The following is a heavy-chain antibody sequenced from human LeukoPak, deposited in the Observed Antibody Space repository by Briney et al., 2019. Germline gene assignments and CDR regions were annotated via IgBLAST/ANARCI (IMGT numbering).Heavy chain of an antibody. Sequence: ASVKVSCKASGYTFTSYAIHWVRQAPGQRLEWMGWISAGNGNTKYSQNFQGRVTFISNTSATTAFMELSSLRSEDAAVYYCARDRREMLYYYDSSGYSPCGWFDPWGQGTLVTVSS. CDR1: GYTFTSYA. J-gene: IGHJ5*02. CDR2: ISAGNGNT. CDR3: ARDRREMLYYYDSSGYSPCGWFDP. D-gene: IGHD3-22*01. V-gene: IGHV1-3*01.